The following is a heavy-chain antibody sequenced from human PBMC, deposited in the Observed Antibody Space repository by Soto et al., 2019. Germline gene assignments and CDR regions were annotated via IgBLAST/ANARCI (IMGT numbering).Heavy chain of an antibody. J-gene: IGHJ4*02. CDR2: LTYSGDTT. CDR1: GFDFSTYD. V-gene: IGHV3-23*01. CDR3: SKDWPGTSSVTSEY. D-gene: IGHD4-17*01. Sequence: EVHLLESWATLIQPGGSLRLSCAASGFDFSTYDMTCVRQAPGKGLELSSGLTYSGDTTYYADSVKGRFTISRDNFNNTVYLQLNSLRPDDTAMYYCSKDWPGTSSVTSEYWGQGTLVTVSA.